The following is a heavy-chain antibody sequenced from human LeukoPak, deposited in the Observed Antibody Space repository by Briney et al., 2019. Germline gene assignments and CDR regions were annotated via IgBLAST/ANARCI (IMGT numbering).Heavy chain of an antibody. CDR1: GYSFTSYY. D-gene: IGHD1-7*01. V-gene: IGHV1-2*02. J-gene: IGHJ4*02. Sequence: ASVKVSCRASGYSFTSYYPHWVRQAPGQGLEWMGWINPNSGGTNHAQKFQGRLTITRDTSISTAYMELSRLRSDDTAVYYCARANYGNYEFDYWGQGTLVTVSS. CDR2: INPNSGGT. CDR3: ARANYGNYEFDY.